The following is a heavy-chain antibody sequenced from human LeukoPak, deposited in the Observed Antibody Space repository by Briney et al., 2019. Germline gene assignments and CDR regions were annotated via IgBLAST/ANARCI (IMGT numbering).Heavy chain of an antibody. J-gene: IGHJ6*03. CDR3: ARKGIGSSRYQNMDV. CDR2: ISIDGGRT. Sequence: GGSLRLSCAASGFTFSSYAMSWVRQAPGKRPEWVSTISIDGGRTYYADSVKGRFTVSRDTSKNTLYLQMNSLRAEDTAVYYCARKGIGSSRYQNMDVWGKGTTVTVSS. CDR1: GFTFSSYA. V-gene: IGHV3-23*01. D-gene: IGHD6-25*01.